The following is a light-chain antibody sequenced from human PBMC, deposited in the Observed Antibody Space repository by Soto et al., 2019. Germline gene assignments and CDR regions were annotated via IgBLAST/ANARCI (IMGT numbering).Light chain of an antibody. CDR2: DSF. CDR3: QQYDSLPST. V-gene: IGKV1-33*01. J-gene: IGKJ4*01. CDR1: QDIKNY. Sequence: DIQMTQSPSSLSAFVGARITITCQARQDIKNYLTWYQHKPGQAPKLLIYDSFKSDTGVPSRFSGRGSWTDFTFTINNLQPEDIATYCCQQYDSLPSTFGGGTRV.